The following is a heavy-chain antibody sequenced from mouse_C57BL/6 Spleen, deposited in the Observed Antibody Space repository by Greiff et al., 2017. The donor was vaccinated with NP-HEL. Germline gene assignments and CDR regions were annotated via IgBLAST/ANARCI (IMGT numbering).Heavy chain of an antibody. CDR3: ARYDYDGHWYFDV. J-gene: IGHJ1*03. CDR2: INPNNGGT. CDR1: GYTFTDYN. Sequence: VQLQQSGPELVKPGASVKIPCKASGYTFTDYNMDWVKQSHGKSLEWIGDINPNNGGTIYNQKFKGKARLTVDKSSSTAYMELRSLTSEDTAVYYCARYDYDGHWYFDVWGTGTTVTVSS. V-gene: IGHV1-18*01. D-gene: IGHD2-4*01.